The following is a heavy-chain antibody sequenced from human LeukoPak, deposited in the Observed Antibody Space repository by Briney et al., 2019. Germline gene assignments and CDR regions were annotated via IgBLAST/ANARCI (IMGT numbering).Heavy chain of an antibody. Sequence: GGSLRLSCAASGFTFSSYAMSWVRQAPGKGLEWVSFISGSGGSTYYADSVKGRFTISRDNSKNTLFLQMNSLRAEDTAVYYCAKDVGGGEYYDSSGYSTDWGQGTLVTVSS. J-gene: IGHJ4*02. D-gene: IGHD3-22*01. CDR1: GFTFSSYA. CDR2: ISGSGGST. CDR3: AKDVGGGEYYDSSGYSTD. V-gene: IGHV3-23*01.